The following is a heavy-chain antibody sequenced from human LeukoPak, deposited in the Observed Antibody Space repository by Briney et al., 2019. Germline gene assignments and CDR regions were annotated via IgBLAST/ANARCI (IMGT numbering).Heavy chain of an antibody. CDR3: ARVLGTMAAAGHVYFDY. Sequence: PSGTLSLTCAVFGGSISSSNWWSWVRQPPGKGLEWIGEIYHSGSTNYNPSLKSRVTISVDKSKNQFSLKLSSVTAADTAVYYCARVLGTMAAAGHVYFDYWGQGTLVTVSS. J-gene: IGHJ4*02. CDR1: GGSISSSNW. D-gene: IGHD6-13*01. CDR2: IYHSGST. V-gene: IGHV4-4*02.